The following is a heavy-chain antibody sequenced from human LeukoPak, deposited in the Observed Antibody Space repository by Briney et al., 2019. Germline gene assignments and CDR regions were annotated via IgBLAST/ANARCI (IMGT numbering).Heavy chain of an antibody. Sequence: GESLKISCKGSGYTFTVYWIGWVRQMPGKGLEWMGIIYPGDSDTRYSPSFQGQVTISADKSVDTAYLQWSSLKASDTAMYYCARRIAVADAFDYWGQGTLVTVSS. V-gene: IGHV5-51*01. CDR3: ARRIAVADAFDY. CDR2: IYPGDSDT. D-gene: IGHD6-19*01. CDR1: GYTFTVYW. J-gene: IGHJ4*02.